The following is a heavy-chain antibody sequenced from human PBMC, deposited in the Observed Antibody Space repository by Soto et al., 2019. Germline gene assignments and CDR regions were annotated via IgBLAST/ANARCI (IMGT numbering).Heavy chain of an antibody. D-gene: IGHD3-9*01. CDR1: GFTFSSYA. Sequence: GGSLRLSCAASGFTFSSYAMHWVRQAPGKGLEWVAVISYDGSNKYYADSVKGRFTISRDNSKNTLYLQMNSLRAEDKAVYYCAKEPHDILTGPDYWGQGTLVTVSS. V-gene: IGHV3-30-3*01. CDR3: AKEPHDILTGPDY. J-gene: IGHJ4*02. CDR2: ISYDGSNK.